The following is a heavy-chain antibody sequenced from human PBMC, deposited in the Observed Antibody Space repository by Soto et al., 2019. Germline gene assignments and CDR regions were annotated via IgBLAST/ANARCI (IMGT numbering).Heavy chain of an antibody. Sequence: EVRLLESGGGLVQPGGSLRLSCAASGFTFSSYAMSWVRQAPGKGLEWVSAIGGSGGSTYYADSVKGRFTISRDNSKNTLYLQMNSLRAEDTAVYYCATTAGTYYYSGMDVWGQGTTVTVSS. D-gene: IGHD6-13*01. V-gene: IGHV3-23*01. CDR3: ATTAGTYYYSGMDV. J-gene: IGHJ6*02. CDR2: IGGSGGST. CDR1: GFTFSSYA.